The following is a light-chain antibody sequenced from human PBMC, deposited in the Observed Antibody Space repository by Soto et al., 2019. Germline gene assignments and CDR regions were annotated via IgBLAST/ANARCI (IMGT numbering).Light chain of an antibody. V-gene: IGKV1-39*01. J-gene: IGKJ2*01. CDR1: QSISSY. CDR2: AAS. Sequence: DIQMTQSPSSLSASVGDRVTITCRASQSISSYLNWYQQKPGKAPKVLIYAASILHSGVPSRLSGSGSGTDFTLTISSLQLEDFATYYCRQSYSTPFTFGQGTKVDIK. CDR3: RQSYSTPFT.